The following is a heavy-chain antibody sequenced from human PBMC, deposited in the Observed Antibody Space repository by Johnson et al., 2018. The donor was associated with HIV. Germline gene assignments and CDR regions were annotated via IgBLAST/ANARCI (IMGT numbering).Heavy chain of an antibody. V-gene: IGHV3-13*01. J-gene: IGHJ3*02. CDR2: IGTAGDT. Sequence: EKLVESGGGVVQPGGSLRLSCAASGFTFSSYGMHWVRQVTGKGLEWVSAIGTAGDTYYPGSVKGRFTIPRENAKNSLYLQMNSLRAEDTALYYCAKGRRTTGTTSGNDAFDIWGQGTMVTVSS. D-gene: IGHD1-1*01. CDR3: AKGRRTTGTTSGNDAFDI. CDR1: GFTFSSYG.